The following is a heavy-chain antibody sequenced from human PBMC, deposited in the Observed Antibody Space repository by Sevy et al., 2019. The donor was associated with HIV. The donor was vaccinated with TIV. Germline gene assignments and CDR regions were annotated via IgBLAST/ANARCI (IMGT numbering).Heavy chain of an antibody. D-gene: IGHD3-22*01. Sequence: GGSLRLSCAASGFSFRSYNMNWVRQAPGKGLEWISYITTSSSTIYCADSVKGRFTISRDNAKNSLYLQMNSLRDEDTAVYYCARTLGFYDSSGHEGYYFDYWGQGTLVTVSS. J-gene: IGHJ4*02. V-gene: IGHV3-48*02. CDR2: ITTSSSTI. CDR3: ARTLGFYDSSGHEGYYFDY. CDR1: GFSFRSYN.